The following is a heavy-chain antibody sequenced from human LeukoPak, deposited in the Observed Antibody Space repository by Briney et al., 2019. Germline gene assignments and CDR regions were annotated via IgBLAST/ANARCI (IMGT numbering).Heavy chain of an antibody. J-gene: IGHJ4*02. Sequence: GGSLRLSCAASGFTFSSYSMNWVRQAPGKGLEWVSSISSSSSYLYYADSVKGRFTISRDNSKNTLYLEVISLTAEDTAVYYCAKDDAWLRFGEWSQGTLVTVSS. D-gene: IGHD3-10*01. CDR1: GFTFSSYS. V-gene: IGHV3-21*04. CDR3: AKDDAWLRFGE. CDR2: ISSSSSYL.